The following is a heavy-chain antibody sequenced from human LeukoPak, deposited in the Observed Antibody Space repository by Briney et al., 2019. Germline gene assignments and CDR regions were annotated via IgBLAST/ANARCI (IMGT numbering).Heavy chain of an antibody. J-gene: IGHJ6*03. Sequence: GGSLRLSCAASGFTFTTYDMHWVRQATGKGLEWVSAIGTTGDTYYPGSVKGRFIISRENAKNSLYPQMNSLRAGDTAVYYCARDRGGGHMDVWGKGTTVTISS. V-gene: IGHV3-13*01. CDR2: IGTTGDT. CDR1: GFTFTTYD. D-gene: IGHD2-15*01. CDR3: ARDRGGGHMDV.